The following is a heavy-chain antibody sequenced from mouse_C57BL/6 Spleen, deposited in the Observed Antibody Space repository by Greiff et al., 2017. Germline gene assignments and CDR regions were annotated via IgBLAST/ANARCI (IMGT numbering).Heavy chain of an antibody. J-gene: IGHJ4*01. D-gene: IGHD2-5*01. Sequence: EVQLVESGGGLVKPGGSLKLSCAASGFTFSSYAMSWVRQTPEKRLEWVATISDGGSYTYYPANVKGRFTISRDNAKNNLYLQMSHLKSEDTAMYYCARDSNYGGDYAMDYWGQGTSVTVSS. V-gene: IGHV5-4*01. CDR1: GFTFSSYA. CDR2: ISDGGSYT. CDR3: ARDSNYGGDYAMDY.